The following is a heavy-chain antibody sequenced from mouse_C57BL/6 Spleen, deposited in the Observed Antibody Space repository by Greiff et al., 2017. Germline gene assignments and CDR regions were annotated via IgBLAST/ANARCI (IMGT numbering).Heavy chain of an antibody. D-gene: IGHD4-1*01. Sequence: EVQLQQSGPELVKPGASVKMSCKASGYTFTDYNMHWVKQSHGKSLEWIGYINPNNGGTSYNQKFKGKATLTVNKSSSTAYMELRSLTSEDSAVYYCARTHPLTGTSMDYWGQGTSVTVSS. CDR2: INPNNGGT. V-gene: IGHV1-22*01. CDR3: ARTHPLTGTSMDY. CDR1: GYTFTDYN. J-gene: IGHJ4*01.